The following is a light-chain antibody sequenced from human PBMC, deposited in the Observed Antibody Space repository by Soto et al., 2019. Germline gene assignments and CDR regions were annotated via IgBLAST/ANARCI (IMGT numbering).Light chain of an antibody. CDR2: GAS. J-gene: IGKJ2*01. Sequence: EIVMTQSPATLSVSPGDRATLSCRASQSVTSYLAWYQQKPGQAPRLLIYGASTRATGIPARFSGSGSGTEFTLTISSLQSEDFAVYYCQQYNDWPRTFGQGTKLEIK. CDR3: QQYNDWPRT. CDR1: QSVTSY. V-gene: IGKV3-15*01.